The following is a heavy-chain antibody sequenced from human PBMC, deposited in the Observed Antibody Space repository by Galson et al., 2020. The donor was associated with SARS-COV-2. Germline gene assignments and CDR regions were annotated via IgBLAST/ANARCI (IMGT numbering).Heavy chain of an antibody. CDR1: GYSISSGYY. Sequence: SETLSLTCTVSGYSISSGYYCGWIRQPPGKGLEFIGSINNSGTTYYNPSLRSRVTISVDTSQNQFSLKLPSVTAADTAVYYCARILDYWGQGTLVTGSS. CDR2: INNSGTT. V-gene: IGHV4-38-2*02. J-gene: IGHJ4*02. CDR3: ARILDY.